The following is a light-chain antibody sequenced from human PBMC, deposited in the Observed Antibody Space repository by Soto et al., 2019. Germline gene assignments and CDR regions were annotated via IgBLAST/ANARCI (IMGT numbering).Light chain of an antibody. CDR1: SGHSSYA. CDR2: LNSDGSH. J-gene: IGLJ2*01. Sequence: QLVLTQSPSASASLGASVKLTCTLSSGHSSYAIAWRQQQPEKGPRYLMKLNSDGSHSKGDGIPDRFSGSSSGAERYLTISSLQSEDEADYYCQTWGTGIYVVFGGGTKHRP. CDR3: QTWGTGIYVV. V-gene: IGLV4-69*01.